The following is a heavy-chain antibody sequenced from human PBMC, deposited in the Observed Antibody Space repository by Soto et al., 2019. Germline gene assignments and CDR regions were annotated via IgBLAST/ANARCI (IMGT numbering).Heavy chain of an antibody. D-gene: IGHD2-2*01. CDR3: AKGGLCSSTSCYALDYYGMDV. Sequence: GGSLRLSCAASGFTFSGYAMSWVRQAPGKGLEWVSAISGSGGSTYYADSVKGRFTISRDNSKNTLYLQMNSLRAEDTAVYYCAKGGLCSSTSCYALDYYGMDVWGQGTTVTVSS. V-gene: IGHV3-23*01. CDR2: ISGSGGST. J-gene: IGHJ6*02. CDR1: GFTFSGYA.